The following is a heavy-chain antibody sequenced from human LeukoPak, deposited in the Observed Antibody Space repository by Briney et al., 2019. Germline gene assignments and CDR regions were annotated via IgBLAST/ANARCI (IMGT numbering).Heavy chain of an antibody. CDR1: GFSVSAHY. V-gene: IGHV3-53*01. Sequence: PGGSLRLSCAVSGFSVSAHYMSWVRQAPGKGLECVSFLYTGGDTYYADSVKGRFTISRDNSKNTLYLQLNSLRAEDTAMYYCAKDFRGAGYFFDSWGQGTLVTVSS. J-gene: IGHJ4*02. D-gene: IGHD3-16*01. CDR3: AKDFRGAGYFFDS. CDR2: LYTGGDT.